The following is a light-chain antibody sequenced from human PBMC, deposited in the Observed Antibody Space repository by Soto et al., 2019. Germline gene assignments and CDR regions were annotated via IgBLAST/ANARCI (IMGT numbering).Light chain of an antibody. Sequence: QSVLTQPASVSGSPGQSITISCTGTSSDVGGYNYVSWYQRHPGKAPKLMIYDVSNRPSGISNRFSGSKSGNTASLTISALQAEDEADYYCSSYTGSSTYVFGTGIKVTVL. CDR2: DVS. J-gene: IGLJ1*01. CDR3: SSYTGSSTYV. CDR1: SSDVGGYNY. V-gene: IGLV2-14*01.